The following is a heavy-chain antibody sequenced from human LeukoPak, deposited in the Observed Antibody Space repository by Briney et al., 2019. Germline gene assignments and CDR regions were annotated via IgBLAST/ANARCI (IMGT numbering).Heavy chain of an antibody. V-gene: IGHV3-48*01. CDR3: ARVLHKRNYDSSDYYGS. CDR1: GFTFSSYG. J-gene: IGHJ5*02. D-gene: IGHD3-22*01. Sequence: GGSLRLSCAASGFTFSSYGMSWVRQAPGKGLEWISYISSSSSTIYYADSVKGRFTISRDNAKNSLYSQLNSLRAEDTAVYYCARVLHKRNYDSSDYYGSWGQGTLVTVSS. CDR2: ISSSSSTI.